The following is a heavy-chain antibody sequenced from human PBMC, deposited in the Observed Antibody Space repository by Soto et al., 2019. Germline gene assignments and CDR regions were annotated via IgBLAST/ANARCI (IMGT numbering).Heavy chain of an antibody. Sequence: EVQLLESGGGLVQPGGSLRLSCAASGFTFSSYAMSWVRQAPGKGLEWDSAISGSGGSTYYADSVKGRFTISRDNCKNTLYLQMNSLRAEDTAVYYCAKERYNWNDVDYWGQGTLVTVSS. CDR3: AKERYNWNDVDY. J-gene: IGHJ4*02. D-gene: IGHD1-1*01. CDR1: GFTFSSYA. CDR2: ISGSGGST. V-gene: IGHV3-23*01.